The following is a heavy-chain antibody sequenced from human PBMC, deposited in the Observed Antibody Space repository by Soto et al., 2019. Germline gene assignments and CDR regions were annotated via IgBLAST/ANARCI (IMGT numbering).Heavy chain of an antibody. CDR3: ARTAMAADYGMDV. D-gene: IGHD5-18*01. V-gene: IGHV1-46*01. J-gene: IGHJ6*02. Sequence: ASVKVSCKASGYTFTSYYMHWVQQAPGQGLEWMGIINPSGGSTSYAQKFQGRVTMTRDTSTSTVYMELSSLRSEDTAVYYCARTAMAADYGMDVWGQGTTVTVSS. CDR2: INPSGGST. CDR1: GYTFTSYY.